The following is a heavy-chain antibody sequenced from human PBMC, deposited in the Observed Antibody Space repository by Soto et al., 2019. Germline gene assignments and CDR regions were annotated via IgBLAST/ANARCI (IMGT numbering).Heavy chain of an antibody. Sequence: SETLSLTCTVSGDSITSGVHYWSWIRQLPGKGLEWIGYIFYSGPTYYNPSLKSRVAISVDTSKNQFSLKLNSVTAADTAVYYCAKNPGYYYDSTGSHFDYWGQGTLVTVSS. CDR3: AKNPGYYYDSTGSHFDY. CDR2: IFYSGPT. V-gene: IGHV4-31*03. D-gene: IGHD3-22*01. CDR1: GDSITSGVHY. J-gene: IGHJ4*02.